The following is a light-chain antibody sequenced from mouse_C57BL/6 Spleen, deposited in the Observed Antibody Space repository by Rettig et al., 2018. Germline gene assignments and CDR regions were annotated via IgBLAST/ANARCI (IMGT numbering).Light chain of an antibody. CDR2: RAN. CDR3: LQYDEFPFT. Sequence: DIKMTQSPSSMYASLGERVTITCKASQDINSYLSWFQKKPGKSPKTLIYRANRLVDGVPSRFSGSGSGQDYSLTISSLEYEDMGIYYCLQYDEFPFTFGSGTKLEIK. V-gene: IGKV14-111*01. CDR1: QDINSY. J-gene: IGKJ4*01.